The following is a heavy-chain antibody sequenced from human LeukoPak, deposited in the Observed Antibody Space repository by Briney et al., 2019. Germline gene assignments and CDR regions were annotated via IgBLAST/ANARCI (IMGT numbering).Heavy chain of an antibody. CDR2: IIPIFGTA. Sequence: SVKVSCKASGYTFTGYYMHWVRQAPGQGLEWMGGIIPIFGTANYAQKFQGRVTITADESTSTAYMELGSLRSEDTAVYYCARGGHSGSYSWFDPWGQGTLVTVSS. CDR1: GYTFTGYY. V-gene: IGHV1-69*13. J-gene: IGHJ5*02. CDR3: ARGGHSGSYSWFDP. D-gene: IGHD1-26*01.